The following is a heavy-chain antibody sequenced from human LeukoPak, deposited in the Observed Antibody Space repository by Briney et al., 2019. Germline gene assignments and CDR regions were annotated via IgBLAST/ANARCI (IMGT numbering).Heavy chain of an antibody. J-gene: IGHJ3*02. CDR2: IYYSGNT. CDR1: GVSISSSNSY. V-gene: IGHV4-39*01. Sequence: SETLSLTCTVSGVSISSSNSYWGWIRQPPGKGLEWIGSIYYSGNTYYNASLKSQVSISIDTSKNQFSLRLTSVTAADTAVYYCDGWGGSTDAFDIWGQGTMVTVSS. CDR3: DGWGGSTDAFDI. D-gene: IGHD1-26*01.